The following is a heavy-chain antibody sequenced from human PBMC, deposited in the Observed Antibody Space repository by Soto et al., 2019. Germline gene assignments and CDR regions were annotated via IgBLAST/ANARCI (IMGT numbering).Heavy chain of an antibody. CDR3: ARSYYYYSSGYYYVWGFDY. CDR1: GGSISSGGYY. Sequence: HVQLQESGPGLGKPSQNRSLTCTVSGGSISSGGYYWSGISPHPGNGVEWIGYIYYRGSTYDNPSRKRRVTISVNTSKNQFSLMLSSGTAADTAVYFCARSYYYYSSGYYYVWGFDYWGQGSLVTVSS. J-gene: IGHJ4*02. D-gene: IGHD3-22*01. CDR2: IYYRGST. V-gene: IGHV4-31*03.